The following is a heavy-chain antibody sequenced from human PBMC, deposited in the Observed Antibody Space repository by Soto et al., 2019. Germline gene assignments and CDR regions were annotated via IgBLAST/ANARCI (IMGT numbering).Heavy chain of an antibody. CDR3: AKLPSRGWYPRVDY. Sequence: GGSLRLSCAASGFTFSSYAMSWVRQAPGKGLEWVSAISGSGGSTYYADSVKGRFTISRDNSKNTLYLQMNSLRAEDTAVYYCAKLPSRGWYPRVDYWGQGTLVPVSS. V-gene: IGHV3-23*01. J-gene: IGHJ4*02. CDR1: GFTFSSYA. CDR2: ISGSGGST. D-gene: IGHD6-19*01.